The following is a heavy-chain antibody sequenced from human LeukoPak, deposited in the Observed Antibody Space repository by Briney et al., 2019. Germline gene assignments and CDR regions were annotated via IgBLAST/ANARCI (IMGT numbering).Heavy chain of an antibody. CDR2: ISGSGGST. CDR1: GFTFSSYA. CDR3: AKDLRGDPSTVGANFDY. D-gene: IGHD1-26*01. V-gene: IGHV3-23*01. Sequence: PGGSLRLSCAASGFTFSSYAMSWVRQAPGKGLEWVSAISGSGGSTYYADSVKGRFTISRDNSKNTLYLQMNSLRAEDTAVYYCAKDLRGDPSTVGANFDYWGQGTLVTVSS. J-gene: IGHJ4*02.